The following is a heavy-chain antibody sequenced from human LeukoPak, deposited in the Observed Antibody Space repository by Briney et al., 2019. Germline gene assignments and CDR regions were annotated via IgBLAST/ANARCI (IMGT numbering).Heavy chain of an antibody. CDR2: IYSGGST. CDR1: GFTVSSNY. J-gene: IGHJ6*03. Sequence: GGSLRLSCAASGFTVSSNYMSWVRQAPGKGLEWVSVIYSGGSTYYADSVKGRFTISRDNSKSTLYIQMNSLRAEDTAVYYCAKDSQDIVLMVYAMDYYYMDVWGKGTTVTVSS. CDR3: AKDSQDIVLMVYAMDYYYMDV. V-gene: IGHV3-53*05. D-gene: IGHD2-8*01.